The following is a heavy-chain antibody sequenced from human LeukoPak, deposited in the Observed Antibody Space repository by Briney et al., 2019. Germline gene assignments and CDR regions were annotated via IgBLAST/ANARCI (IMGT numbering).Heavy chain of an antibody. CDR2: INHSGST. CDR3: ATSALYYYDSSGYSLWAFDI. CDR1: GGSFSGYY. V-gene: IGHV4-34*01. D-gene: IGHD3-22*01. Sequence: SDPLSLTHADYGGSFSGYYWSWIRQPPGNRLESLGEINHSGSTNYNASLKSRVTISIDTSKNQFSLKLSSVTAADTAVYYCATSALYYYDSSGYSLWAFDIWGQGTMVTVSS. J-gene: IGHJ3*02.